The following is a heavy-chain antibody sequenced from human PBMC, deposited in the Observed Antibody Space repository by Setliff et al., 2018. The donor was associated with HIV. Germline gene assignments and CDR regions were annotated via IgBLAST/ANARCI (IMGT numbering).Heavy chain of an antibody. CDR1: GYSFTTYW. J-gene: IGHJ5*02. CDR2: LYPDDSDT. D-gene: IGHD3-22*01. Sequence: GESLKISCKTSGYSFTTYWIGWVRQMPGKGLEWMAILYPDDSDTRYSPSFQSQVTVSADKSIGTAYLQWRSLKASDTAMYFCARAPNSPYYSNVWYADHWGQGTLVTVSS. CDR3: ARAPNSPYYSNVWYADH. V-gene: IGHV5-51*01.